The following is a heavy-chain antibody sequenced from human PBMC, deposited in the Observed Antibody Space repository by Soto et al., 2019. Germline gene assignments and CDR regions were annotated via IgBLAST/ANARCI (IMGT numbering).Heavy chain of an antibody. J-gene: IGHJ4*02. V-gene: IGHV1-46*01. CDR2: INPGRNSA. CDR1: IDSLSSHF. D-gene: IGHD2-15*01. CDR3: AGASSRVSSVVAAY. Sequence: AAEKGPCTATIDSLSSHFIHWVQEAPGEGLEWMGIINPGRNSASYSKEFQGRLTLTSDMPSRTVYMQLSNLRSDDTAVYYCAGASSRVSSVVAAYWGQGTLVTVSS.